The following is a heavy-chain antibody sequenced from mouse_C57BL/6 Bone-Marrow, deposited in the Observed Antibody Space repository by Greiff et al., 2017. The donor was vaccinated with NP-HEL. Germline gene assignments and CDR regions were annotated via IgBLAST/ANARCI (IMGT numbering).Heavy chain of an antibody. V-gene: IGHV1-81*01. CDR2: IYPRSGNT. D-gene: IGHD2-4*01. J-gene: IGHJ3*01. CDR3: ARVIFAY. Sequence: VQLQQSGPELVKPGASVKLSCKASGYTFTSYDINWVKQRPGQGLEWIGEIYPRSGNTYYNEKFKGKATLTADKSSSTAYMELRSLTSEDSAVYFCARVIFAYWGQGTLVTVSA. CDR1: GYTFTSYD.